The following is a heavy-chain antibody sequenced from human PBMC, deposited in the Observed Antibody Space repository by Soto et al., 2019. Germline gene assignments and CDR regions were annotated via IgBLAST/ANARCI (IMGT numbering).Heavy chain of an antibody. V-gene: IGHV3-21*01. CDR3: ARSSPRGSGTNFDY. CDR1: GFTFSSYS. CDR2: ISSSSSYI. J-gene: IGHJ4*02. D-gene: IGHD2-8*01. Sequence: KTGGSLRLSCAASGFTFSSYSMNWVRQAPGKGLEWVSSISSSSSYIYYADSVKGRFTISRDNAKNSLYLQMNSLRAEDTAVYYCARSSPRGSGTNFDYWGQGTLVTVS.